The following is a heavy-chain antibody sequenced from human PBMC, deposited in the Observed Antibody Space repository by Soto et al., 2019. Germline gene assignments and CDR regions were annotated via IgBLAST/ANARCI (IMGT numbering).Heavy chain of an antibody. V-gene: IGHV1-69*01. CDR3: AREVVTETTWGSFDS. Sequence: QVHLVQSGADGRKSGSSVRVSCTASAGGTLSNDAISWMRQAPGQGLEWLGRISPFFGTTDYSQSFQGRLTMTADASTGTVYMDLRSLKSDDTAVYYCAREVVTETTWGSFDSWGQGTLVTVSS. J-gene: IGHJ4*02. CDR2: ISPFFGTT. D-gene: IGHD2-21*02. CDR1: AGGTLSNDA.